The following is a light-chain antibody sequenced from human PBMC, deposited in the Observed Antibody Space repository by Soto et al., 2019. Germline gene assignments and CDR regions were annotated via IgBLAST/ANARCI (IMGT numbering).Light chain of an antibody. J-gene: IGKJ5*01. CDR1: QSVGSN. CDR3: QQYDNWPLT. Sequence: EIVMTQSPDTLSVSPVEIATLSCGAGQSVGSNLAWYQHKPGQAPRLLIYGTSTRATGIPARFSASGSGTQFTLTITSLQSEDFAVYYCQQYDNWPLTFGQGTRLEIK. CDR2: GTS. V-gene: IGKV3-15*01.